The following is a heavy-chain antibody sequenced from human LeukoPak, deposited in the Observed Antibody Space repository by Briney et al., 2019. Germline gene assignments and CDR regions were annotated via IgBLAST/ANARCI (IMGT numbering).Heavy chain of an antibody. CDR2: FDPEHGEM. CDR3: ATGGPWDLLKY. V-gene: IGHV1-24*01. Sequence: GASVKVSCKVSGDTLTELSTHWVRQAPGKGLEWMGGFDPEHGEMIYAQKLQGRVTMTEDRSTDTAHMELSSLRSEDTAVYYCATGGPWDLLKYWGQGTLVTVSS. D-gene: IGHD3-9*01. J-gene: IGHJ4*02. CDR1: GDTLTELS.